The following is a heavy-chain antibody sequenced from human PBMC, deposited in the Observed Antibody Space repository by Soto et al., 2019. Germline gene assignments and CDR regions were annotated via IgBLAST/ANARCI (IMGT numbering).Heavy chain of an antibody. CDR3: ARGPPSDMVRGVIAY. Sequence: QVQLVESGGGVVQPGRSLRLSCAASGFTFSSYGMHWVRQAPGKGLEWVAVIWYDGSNKYYADSVKGRFTISRDNSKNTLYLQMNSLRAEDTAVYYCARGPPSDMVRGVIAYWGQGTLVTVSS. D-gene: IGHD3-10*01. V-gene: IGHV3-33*01. CDR1: GFTFSSYG. CDR2: IWYDGSNK. J-gene: IGHJ4*02.